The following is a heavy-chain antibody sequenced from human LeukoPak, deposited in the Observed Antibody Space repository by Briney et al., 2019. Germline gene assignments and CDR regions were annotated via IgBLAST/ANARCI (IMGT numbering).Heavy chain of an antibody. D-gene: IGHD3-10*01. Sequence: GGSLRLSCAASGFSFSSYNMNWVRQPLRKRVEWVSQFSSSYPDPSSADPVKSRFPISRNIAKTCLYLKMTNLKAANRGVNSFARDQSRGRYMDVWGKGTTVTVSS. CDR1: GFSFSSYN. CDR3: ARDQSRGRYMDV. V-gene: IGHV3-21*05. CDR2: FSSSYPDP. J-gene: IGHJ6*03.